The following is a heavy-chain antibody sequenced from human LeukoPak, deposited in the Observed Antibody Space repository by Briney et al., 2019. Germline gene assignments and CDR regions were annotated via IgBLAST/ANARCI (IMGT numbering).Heavy chain of an antibody. J-gene: IGHJ4*02. CDR3: ARDADRITVAGGIDY. Sequence: ASVRVSCKASGYTFTNYGVSWVRQAPGQGPEWMAWISGYNGDTKYAQNLQDRVTVTTDISTSTAYMELRGLKSDDTALYYCARDADRITVAGGIDYWGQGTLVTVSS. V-gene: IGHV1-18*01. CDR2: ISGYNGDT. CDR1: GYTFTNYG. D-gene: IGHD6-19*01.